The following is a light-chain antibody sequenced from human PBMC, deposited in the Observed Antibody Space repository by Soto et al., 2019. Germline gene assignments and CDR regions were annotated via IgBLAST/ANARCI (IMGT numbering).Light chain of an antibody. J-gene: IGKJ1*01. Sequence: IKIYLSLSSLSATVGDRVTITCRASQSISSYLNWYQQKPGKAPKLLIYAASSLQSGVPSRFSGSGSGTEFTLTISSLQPDDFATYYCQQFISSSFGQG. CDR2: AAS. CDR3: QQFISSS. CDR1: QSISSY. V-gene: IGKV1-39*01.